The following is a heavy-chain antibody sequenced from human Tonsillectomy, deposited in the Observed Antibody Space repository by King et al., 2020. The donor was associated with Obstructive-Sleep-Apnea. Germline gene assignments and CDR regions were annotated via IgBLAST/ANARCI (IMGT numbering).Heavy chain of an antibody. Sequence: VQLVESGGGVVQPGRSLRLSCAASGFTFSSYGMHWVRQAPGKGLEWVAVISYDGSNKYYADSGKGRFTISRDNSKNTLYLQMNSLRAEDTAVYYCAKGERYSGYDYYYYYGMDVWGQGTTVTVSS. J-gene: IGHJ6*02. CDR2: ISYDGSNK. CDR1: GFTFSSYG. D-gene: IGHD5-12*01. V-gene: IGHV3-30*18. CDR3: AKGERYSGYDYYYYYGMDV.